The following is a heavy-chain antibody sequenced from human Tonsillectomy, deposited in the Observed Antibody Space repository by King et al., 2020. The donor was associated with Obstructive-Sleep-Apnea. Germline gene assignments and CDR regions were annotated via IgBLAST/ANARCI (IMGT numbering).Heavy chain of an antibody. CDR2: VYHSGST. D-gene: IGHD4-11*01. V-gene: IGHV4-4*02. CDR1: GGSISSIDW. Sequence: VQLQESGPGLVKPSGTLSFTCAVSGGSISSIDWWSWVRQPPGKGLEWLVEVYHSGSTNSNPSLTSRFTISVDRSKNQCSLKRSSLTAADTAVYYCAREEVTTGVALDYWGQGTLVTVSS. J-gene: IGHJ4*02. CDR3: AREEVTTGVALDY.